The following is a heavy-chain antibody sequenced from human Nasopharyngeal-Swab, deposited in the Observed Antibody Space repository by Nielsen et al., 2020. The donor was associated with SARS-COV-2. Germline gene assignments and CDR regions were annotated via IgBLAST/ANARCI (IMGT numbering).Heavy chain of an antibody. Sequence: SETLSLTCTVSGGSMSGYYWTWIRQPPGKGLEWIGYIYYTGSTNYNPSLKSRVTISVDTSKNQFSLKLSSVTAADTAVYYCARDRVPDYYYYGMDVWGQGTTVTVSS. CDR1: GGSMSGYY. V-gene: IGHV4-59*01. CDR2: IYYTGST. J-gene: IGHJ6*02. D-gene: IGHD3-10*01. CDR3: ARDRVPDYYYYGMDV.